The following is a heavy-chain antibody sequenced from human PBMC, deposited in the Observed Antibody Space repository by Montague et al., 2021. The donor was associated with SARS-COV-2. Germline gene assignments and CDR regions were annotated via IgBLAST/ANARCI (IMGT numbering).Heavy chain of an antibody. CDR3: AKGREWVTVNVDPPYYSYGMDV. J-gene: IGHJ6*02. CDR1: GFTFSNYA. D-gene: IGHD4-17*01. V-gene: IGHV3-23*01. Sequence: SLSLSLSASGFTFSNYAMTWVRQAPGKGPEWVSALSGSGGKTYYADSVKGRFTISRDNSKNTLYLQMKSLRADDTAIYYCAKGREWVTVNVDPPYYSYGMDVWGQGTTVTVSS. CDR2: LSGSGGKT.